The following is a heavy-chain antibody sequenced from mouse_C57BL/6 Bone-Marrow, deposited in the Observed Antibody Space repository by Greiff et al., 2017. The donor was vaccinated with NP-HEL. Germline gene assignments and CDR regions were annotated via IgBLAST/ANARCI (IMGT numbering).Heavy chain of an antibody. CDR1: GYTFTSYW. D-gene: IGHD2-3*01. V-gene: IGHV1-64*01. Sequence: VQLQQSGAELVKPGASVKLSCKASGYTFTSYWMHWVKQRPGQGLEWIGMIHPNSGSTNYNEKFKSKATLTVDKSSSTAYMQLSSLTSEDSAVYYCARGDGAYYYAMDYGGQGTSVTVSS. J-gene: IGHJ4*01. CDR3: ARGDGAYYYAMDY. CDR2: IHPNSGST.